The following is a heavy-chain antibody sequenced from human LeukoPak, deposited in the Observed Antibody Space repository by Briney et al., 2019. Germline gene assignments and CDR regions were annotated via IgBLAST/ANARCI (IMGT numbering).Heavy chain of an antibody. D-gene: IGHD3-3*01. CDR2: ISAYNGNT. Sequence: ASVKVSCKASGYTFTSYGISWVRQAPGQGLEWMGWISAYNGNTNYAQKLQGRVTMTTDTSTSTAYMELRSLRSDDTAVYYCARVRHASSYYDFWSGYPPLDAFDIWGQGTMVTVSS. CDR1: GYTFTSYG. J-gene: IGHJ3*02. CDR3: ARVRHASSYYDFWSGYPPLDAFDI. V-gene: IGHV1-18*01.